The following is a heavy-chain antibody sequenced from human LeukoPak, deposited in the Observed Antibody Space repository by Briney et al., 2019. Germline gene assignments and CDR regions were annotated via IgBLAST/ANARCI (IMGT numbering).Heavy chain of an antibody. Sequence: GGSLRLSCAGSAFTFSNYWMSWVRQAPGKGLEWVANMKQDGSEKYYVDSVKGRFTISRDNAKNSLYLQMNSLRAEDTAVYYCAKRKAHYFDYWGQGTLVTVSS. J-gene: IGHJ4*02. CDR3: AKRKAHYFDY. V-gene: IGHV3-7*01. CDR1: AFTFSNYW. CDR2: MKQDGSEK.